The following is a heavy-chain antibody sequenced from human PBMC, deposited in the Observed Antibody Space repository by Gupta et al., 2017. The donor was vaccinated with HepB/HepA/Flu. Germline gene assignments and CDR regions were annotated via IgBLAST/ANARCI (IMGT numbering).Heavy chain of an antibody. CDR3: ARDGVGTGWVFDE. Sequence: DVQLVEPGGGEVRPGESLRLVCAASGLSLGSYSMNWVRLAPGKGLEWVSSFTSGSSFIYYADSVRGRFTVSRDNSKNSLYLHLNSLRADDTAVYYCARDGVGTGWVFDEWGQGTLVTVSS. V-gene: IGHV3-21*02. CDR2: FTSGSSFI. D-gene: IGHD6-19*01. J-gene: IGHJ4*02. CDR1: GLSLGSYS.